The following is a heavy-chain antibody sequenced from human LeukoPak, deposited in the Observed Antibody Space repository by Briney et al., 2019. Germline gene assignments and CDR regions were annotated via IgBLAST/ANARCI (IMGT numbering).Heavy chain of an antibody. D-gene: IGHD4-17*01. J-gene: IGHJ6*03. CDR2: IHYSART. CDR3: ARGPFDGPHYYYYMDV. V-gene: IGHV4-59*01. CDR1: GGSISSFY. Sequence: SETLSLTCTVSGGSISSFYWSWIRQPPGKGLEWIGYIHYSARTNYKPSPKSRVTISVATSKNQFSLKLSSVTAADTAVYYCARGPFDGPHYYYYMDVWGKGTTVTVSS.